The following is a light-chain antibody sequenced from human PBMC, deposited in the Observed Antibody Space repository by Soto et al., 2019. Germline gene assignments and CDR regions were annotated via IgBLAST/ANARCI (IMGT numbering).Light chain of an antibody. V-gene: IGKV4-1*01. CDR2: WAS. J-gene: IGKJ1*01. Sequence: DIVMTQSPDSLAVSLGERATINCKSSQTVLYSPNNKTYLAWYQKKAGQPPKLLIYWASTRESGVPDRFSGSGSGTDFTLTISSLQAEDVAVYYCQQYYDSPRTFGQGTNVEFK. CDR1: QTVLYSPNNKTY. CDR3: QQYYDSPRT.